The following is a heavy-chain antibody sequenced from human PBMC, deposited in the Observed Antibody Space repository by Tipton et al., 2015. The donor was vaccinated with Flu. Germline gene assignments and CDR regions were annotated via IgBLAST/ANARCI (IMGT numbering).Heavy chain of an antibody. CDR3: AKDHHVGNYYYYYGMDV. V-gene: IGHV3-23*01. CDR2: ISGSGGST. J-gene: IGHJ6*02. D-gene: IGHD1-14*01. CDR1: GFTFSSYA. Sequence: SLRLSCAASGFTFSSYAMSWVRQAPGKGLEWVSAISGSGGSTYYADSVKGRFTISRDNFKNTLYLQMNSLRAEDTAVYYCAKDHHVGNYYYYYGMDVWGQGTTVTVSS.